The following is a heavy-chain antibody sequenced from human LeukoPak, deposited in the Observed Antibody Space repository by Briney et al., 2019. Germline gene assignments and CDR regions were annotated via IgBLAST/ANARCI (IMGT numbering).Heavy chain of an antibody. Sequence: SETLSLTCTVSGGSISSSSYYWGWIRQPPGKGLEWIGSIYYSGSTNYNPSLKSRLTISVDTSKNQFSLKLSSVTAADTAVYYCARVVSYMGIDYWGQGTLVTVSS. CDR2: IYYSGST. CDR1: GGSISSSSYY. V-gene: IGHV4-39*07. J-gene: IGHJ4*02. D-gene: IGHD1-26*01. CDR3: ARVVSYMGIDY.